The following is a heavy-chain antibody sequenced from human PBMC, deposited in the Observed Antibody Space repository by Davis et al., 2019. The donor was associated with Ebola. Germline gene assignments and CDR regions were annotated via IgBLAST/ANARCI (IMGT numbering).Heavy chain of an antibody. J-gene: IGHJ5*02. CDR2: IYYSGST. CDR1: GGSISSYY. V-gene: IGHV4-59*01. Sequence: MPSETLSLTCTVSGGSISSYYWSWIRQPPGKGLEWIGYIYYSGSTNYNPSLKSRVTISVDTSKNQFSLKLSSVTAADTAVYYCARGPWVVVAATHWFDLWGQGTLVTVSS. D-gene: IGHD2-15*01. CDR3: ARGPWVVVAATHWFDL.